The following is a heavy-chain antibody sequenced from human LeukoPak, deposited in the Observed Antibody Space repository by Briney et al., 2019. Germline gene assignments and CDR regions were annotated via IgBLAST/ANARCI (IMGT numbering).Heavy chain of an antibody. J-gene: IGHJ4*02. D-gene: IGHD2-15*01. CDR2: IRYDGSNK. V-gene: IGHV3-30*02. CDR3: AKGLMLSLPLYYFDY. CDR1: GFTFSSYG. Sequence: HAGGSLRLSCAASGFTFSSYGMHWVRQAPGKGLEWVAFIRYDGSNKYYADSVKGRFTISRDNSKNTLYLQMNSLRAEDTAVYYCAKGLMLSLPLYYFDYWGQGTLVTVSS.